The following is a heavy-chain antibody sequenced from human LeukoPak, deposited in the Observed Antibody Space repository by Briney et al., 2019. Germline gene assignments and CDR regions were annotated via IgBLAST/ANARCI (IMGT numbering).Heavy chain of an antibody. CDR1: GYTFTSYD. Sequence: ASVKVSCKASGYTFTSYDINWVRQATGQGLEWMGWMNPNSGNTGYAQKFQGRVTMTRDMSTSTVYMELSSLRSEDTAVYYCARVSHSGSYGFVYYFDYWGQGTLVTVSS. D-gene: IGHD3-10*01. CDR3: ARVSHSGSYGFVYYFDY. V-gene: IGHV1-8*02. J-gene: IGHJ4*02. CDR2: MNPNSGNT.